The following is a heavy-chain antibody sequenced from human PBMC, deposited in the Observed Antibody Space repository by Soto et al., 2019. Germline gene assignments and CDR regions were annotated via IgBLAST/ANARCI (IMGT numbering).Heavy chain of an antibody. CDR3: ARGGSAIMSVVGSGAFDL. CDR2: ISAYNGNT. Sequence: QVQLVQSGAEVKKPGASVKVSCKASGYTFTSYGISWVRQAPGQGLEWMGWISAYNGNTNYAQKLQGRVTMTTDTSTSQDYMELKSLRSDDTAVNYCARGGSAIMSVVGSGAFDLWGQGTMVNVSS. V-gene: IGHV1-18*01. J-gene: IGHJ3*01. CDR1: GYTFTSYG. D-gene: IGHD3-22*01.